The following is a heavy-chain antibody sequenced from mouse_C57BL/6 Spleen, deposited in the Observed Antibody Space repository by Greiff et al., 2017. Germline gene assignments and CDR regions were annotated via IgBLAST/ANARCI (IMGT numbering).Heavy chain of an antibody. Sequence: VQLQQSGPELVKPGASVKMSCKASGYTFTDYNMHWVKQSHGKSLEWIGYINPNNGGTSYNQKFKGKATLTVNKSSSTAYMALRSLTSEDSAVYYCAREDYGSSFWYFDVWGTGTTVTVSS. CDR3: AREDYGSSFWYFDV. J-gene: IGHJ1*03. V-gene: IGHV1-22*01. CDR1: GYTFTDYN. CDR2: INPNNGGT. D-gene: IGHD1-1*01.